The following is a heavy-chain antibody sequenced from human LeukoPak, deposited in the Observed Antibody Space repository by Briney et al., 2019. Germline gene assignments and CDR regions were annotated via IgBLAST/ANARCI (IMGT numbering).Heavy chain of an antibody. D-gene: IGHD3-10*01. J-gene: IGHJ4*02. V-gene: IGHV3-30*18. CDR1: GFTFSSYG. CDR2: ISYDGRTQ. Sequence: GRSLRLSCAASGFTFSSYGLHWVRQAPGKGLEWVAVISYDGRTQFYAGSVKGRFTISRDNSKNTLYLQMNSLRTEDTAVYYCANDYRSGSFHDFWGQGTLVTVSS. CDR3: ANDYRSGSFHDF.